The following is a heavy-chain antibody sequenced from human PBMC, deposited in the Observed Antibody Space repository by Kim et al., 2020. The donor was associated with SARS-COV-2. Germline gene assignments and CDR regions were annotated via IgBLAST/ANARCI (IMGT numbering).Heavy chain of an antibody. V-gene: IGHV4-59*13. Sequence: SETLSLTCTVSGGSISSYYWSWIRQPPVKGLEWIGYIYYSGSTNYNPSLKSRVTISVDTSKNQFSLKLSSVTAADTAVYYCARDPRIVGATGGNWFDPWGQGTLVTVSS. CDR2: IYYSGST. CDR1: GGSISSYY. D-gene: IGHD1-26*01. CDR3: ARDPRIVGATGGNWFDP. J-gene: IGHJ5*02.